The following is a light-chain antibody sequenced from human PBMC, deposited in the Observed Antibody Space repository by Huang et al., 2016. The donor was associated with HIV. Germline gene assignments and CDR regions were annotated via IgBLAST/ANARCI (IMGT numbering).Light chain of an antibody. V-gene: IGKV3-15*01. CDR3: QQYNNGPPWT. CDR2: SAS. CDR1: QSVSVN. Sequence: EIVMTQSPATLSGTPGEGATLSCRATQSVSVNLAWYQQKPGQAPRLLIHSASPRATGFPGRFSGGGAGTEFTLTISRLQSEDSAVYYCQQYNNGPPWTFGQGTKVEIK. J-gene: IGKJ1*01.